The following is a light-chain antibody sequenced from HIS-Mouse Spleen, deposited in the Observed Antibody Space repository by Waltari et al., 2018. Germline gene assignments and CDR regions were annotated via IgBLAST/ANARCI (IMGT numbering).Light chain of an antibody. CDR2: EGS. Sequence: QSALTQPASVSGSPGQSITISCPGTGSDVGSANLVSRYQQPPGKAPKLMIYEGSQRPSVVSNRFSGSKSGNTASLTISGLQAEDEADYYCCSYAGSSTWVFGGGTKLTVL. CDR1: GSDVGSANL. CDR3: CSYAGSSTWV. J-gene: IGLJ2*01. V-gene: IGLV2-23*01.